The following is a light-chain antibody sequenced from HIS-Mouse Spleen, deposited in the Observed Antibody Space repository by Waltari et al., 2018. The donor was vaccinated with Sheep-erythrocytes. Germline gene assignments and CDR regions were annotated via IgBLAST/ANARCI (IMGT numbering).Light chain of an antibody. CDR1: KLGDKY. V-gene: IGLV3-1*01. CDR3: QAWDSSIYV. CDR2: QDS. J-gene: IGLJ1*01. Sequence: SYELTQPPSVSVSPGQTASITCSGDKLGDKYACWYQQKPGQSPVLVIYQDSKRPSGIPERFSGSNSGNTAPLTISGTRAMDEADYYCQAWDSSIYVFGTGTKVTVL.